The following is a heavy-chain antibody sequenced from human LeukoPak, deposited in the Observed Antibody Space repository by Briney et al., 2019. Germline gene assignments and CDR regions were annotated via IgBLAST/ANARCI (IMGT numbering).Heavy chain of an antibody. V-gene: IGHV3-33*01. CDR1: GFTFSSYG. CDR3: ARDSGSRYSYFDY. Sequence: GRSLRLSCAASGFTFSSYGMHWVRQAPGKGLEWVAVIWYGGSNKYYADSVKGRFTISRDNSKNTLYLQMNSLRAEDTAVYYCARDSGSRYSYFDYWGQGTLVAVSS. D-gene: IGHD6-13*01. CDR2: IWYGGSNK. J-gene: IGHJ4*02.